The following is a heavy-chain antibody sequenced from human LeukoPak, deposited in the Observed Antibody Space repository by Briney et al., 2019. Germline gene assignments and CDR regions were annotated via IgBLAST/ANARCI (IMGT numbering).Heavy chain of an antibody. CDR1: GFSFSSYW. CDR2: IRQEESER. Sequence: PGGSLRLSCEGSGFSFSSYWMTWVRELPGKGPEWVANIRQEESERYFADSVQGRFTISRDSAKKSVYLHMSSLRAEDTALYYCARLSAYYYGSYFYYYMDVWGKGATVTVSS. CDR3: ARLSAYYYGSYFYYYMDV. D-gene: IGHD3-10*01. V-gene: IGHV3-7*01. J-gene: IGHJ6*03.